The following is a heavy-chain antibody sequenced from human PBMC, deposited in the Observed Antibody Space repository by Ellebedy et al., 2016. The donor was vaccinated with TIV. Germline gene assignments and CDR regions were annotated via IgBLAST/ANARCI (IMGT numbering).Heavy chain of an antibody. CDR3: ATSTQNEDYFDY. CDR1: GYTFTGYY. Sequence: ASVKVSCKASGYTFTGYYMHWVRQAPGQGLEWMGWINPNSGGTNYAQKFQGRVTMTRDTSISTAYMELSRLRSDDTAVYYCATSTQNEDYFDYWGQGTLVTVSS. CDR2: INPNSGGT. D-gene: IGHD2/OR15-2a*01. V-gene: IGHV1-2*02. J-gene: IGHJ4*02.